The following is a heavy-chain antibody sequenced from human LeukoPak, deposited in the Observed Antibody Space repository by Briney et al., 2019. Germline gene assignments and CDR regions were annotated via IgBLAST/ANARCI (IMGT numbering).Heavy chain of an antibody. CDR2: ISSSSTYI. D-gene: IGHD3-10*01. V-gene: IGHV3-21*01. Sequence: GGSLRLSCAASGFTFSSYSINWVRQAPGKGLEWVSSISSSSTYIYYADSVKGRFTISRDNAKNSLYLQMNSLRAEDTAVYYCARGASGSYHHSDDFDYWGQGTLVTVSS. CDR3: ARGASGSYHHSDDFDY. J-gene: IGHJ4*02. CDR1: GFTFSSYS.